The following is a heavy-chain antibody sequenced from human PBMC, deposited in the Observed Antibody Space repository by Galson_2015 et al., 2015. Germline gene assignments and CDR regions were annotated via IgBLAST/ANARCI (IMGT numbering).Heavy chain of an antibody. CDR3: ARDTTYYYDSSNSDAFDI. Sequence: SLRLSCAASGFTFGDYAMSWFRQAPGKGLEWVSSISSSSSYIYYADSVKGRFTISRDNAKNSLYLQMNSLRAEDTAVYYCARDTTYYYDSSNSDAFDIWGQGTMVTVSS. J-gene: IGHJ3*02. CDR2: ISSSSSYI. V-gene: IGHV3-21*01. CDR1: GFTFGDYA. D-gene: IGHD3-22*01.